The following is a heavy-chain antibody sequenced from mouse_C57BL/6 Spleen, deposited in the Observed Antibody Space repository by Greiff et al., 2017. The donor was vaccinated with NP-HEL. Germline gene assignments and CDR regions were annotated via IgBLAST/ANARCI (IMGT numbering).Heavy chain of an antibody. J-gene: IGHJ3*01. V-gene: IGHV1-55*01. D-gene: IGHD2-3*01. CDR3: ARCDGYYVNQAWFAY. CDR1: GYTFTSYW. Sequence: QVQLQQPGAELVKPGASVKMSCKASGYTFTSYWITWVKQRPGQGLEWIGDIYPGSGSTNYNEKFKSKATLTVDTSSSTAYMQLSSLTSEDSAVYYCARCDGYYVNQAWFAYWGQGTLVTVSA. CDR2: IYPGSGST.